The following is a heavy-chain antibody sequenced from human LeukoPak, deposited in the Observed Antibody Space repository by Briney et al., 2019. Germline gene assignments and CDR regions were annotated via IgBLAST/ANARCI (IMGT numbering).Heavy chain of an antibody. J-gene: IGHJ4*02. V-gene: IGHV6-1*01. CDR3: TRGGAAAGFDF. CDR2: TYYRSRWYN. D-gene: IGHD6-13*01. Sequence: SQTLSLTCAISGDSVSSNSAVWNWIRQSPSRGLEWLGRTYYRSRWYNDYAVSVKSRISVSPDTSKNQFSLQLNSVTPEDTAVYYCTRGGAAAGFDFWGQGTLVTVSS. CDR1: GDSVSSNSAV.